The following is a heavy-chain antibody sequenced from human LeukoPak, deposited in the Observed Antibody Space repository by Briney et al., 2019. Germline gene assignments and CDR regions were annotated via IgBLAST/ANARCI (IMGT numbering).Heavy chain of an antibody. V-gene: IGHV3-48*03. Sequence: GGSLRLSCAASEFAFSVYEMYWVRQAPGKGLEWVSYISSSGGTRYYADSVKGRFTVSRDNAKNSLYLQMNSLRAEDTAVYYCTTLTVASSFDYWGQGALVTVSS. CDR1: EFAFSVYE. J-gene: IGHJ4*02. CDR2: ISSSGGTR. D-gene: IGHD6-19*01. CDR3: TTLTVASSFDY.